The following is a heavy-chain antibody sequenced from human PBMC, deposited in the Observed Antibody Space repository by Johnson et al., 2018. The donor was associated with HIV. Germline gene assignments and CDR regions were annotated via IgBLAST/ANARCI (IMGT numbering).Heavy chain of an antibody. Sequence: QVHLVESGGDVVQPGGSLRLSCAASGFPFSTYNMHWVRQAPGKGLEWVAVISYDGSNKYNADSVKARFTISRDNAKNSLYLQMNSLRAEDTAVYYCASLYVFDIWGQGTMVTVSS. V-gene: IGHV3-30*19. J-gene: IGHJ3*02. CDR1: GFPFSTYN. CDR3: ASLYVFDI. CDR2: ISYDGSNK.